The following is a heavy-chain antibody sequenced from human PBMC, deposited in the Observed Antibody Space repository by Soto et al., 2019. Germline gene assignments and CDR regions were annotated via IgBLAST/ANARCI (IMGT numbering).Heavy chain of an antibody. V-gene: IGHV3-23*01. D-gene: IGHD3-22*01. J-gene: IGHJ4*02. CDR3: AKARYYDSTGYLYSFDY. CDR2: ITGSGDYT. CDR1: GFTFSNYA. Sequence: EVQLLESGGGLVQPGGSLRLSCAASGFTFSNYAMSWVRQAPGKGLEWGSSITGSGDYTYSADSVKGRFTISRDNSKNTLYLQMNSLRAEDTAVYYCAKARYYDSTGYLYSFDYWGQGTLVTVAS.